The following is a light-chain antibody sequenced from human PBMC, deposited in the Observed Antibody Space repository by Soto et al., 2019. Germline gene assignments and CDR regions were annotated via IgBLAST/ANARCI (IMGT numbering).Light chain of an antibody. CDR3: QKYNHAPPP. CDR2: SAS. J-gene: IGKJ1*01. V-gene: IGKV1-27*01. CDR1: QGISSY. Sequence: DIQMTQSPSSLSASVGDRVTITCRARQGISSYLAWYQQKPGKVPKLLMYSASTLQSGVPSRFSGSGSGTDSTLTIRSLQPEDVPPYYCQKYNHAPPPFGQGTKVESK.